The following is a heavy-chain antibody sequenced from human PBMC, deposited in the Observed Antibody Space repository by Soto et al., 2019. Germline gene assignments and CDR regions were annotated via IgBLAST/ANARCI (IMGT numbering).Heavy chain of an antibody. V-gene: IGHV1-18*04. D-gene: IGHD2-8*01. CDR3: ARVQVLTICHGLDV. J-gene: IGHJ6*02. Sequence: QLVQSGAEVRQPGASVRVSCKASGYTFTSHAIAWVRRTPGEGLEWMGWISGYNGGTEYAQKFQGRVTMTSDTATTTVHMQMRSMRSDDRGVNFFARVQVLTICHGLDVWGQGPTVIVSS. CDR2: ISGYNGGT. CDR1: GYTFTSHA.